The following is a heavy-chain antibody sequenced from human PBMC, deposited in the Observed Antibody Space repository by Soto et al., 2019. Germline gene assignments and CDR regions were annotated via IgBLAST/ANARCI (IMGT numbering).Heavy chain of an antibody. D-gene: IGHD5-12*01. V-gene: IGHV3-21*01. J-gene: IGHJ5*02. Sequence: GGSLRLSCAASGFTFSSYSMNWVRQAPGKGLEWVSSISSSSSYIYYADSVKGRFTISRDNAKNSLYLQMNSLRAEDTAVYYCARLLLGYEGNWFDPWGQGTLVTVSS. CDR3: ARLLLGYEGNWFDP. CDR2: ISSSSSYI. CDR1: GFTFSSYS.